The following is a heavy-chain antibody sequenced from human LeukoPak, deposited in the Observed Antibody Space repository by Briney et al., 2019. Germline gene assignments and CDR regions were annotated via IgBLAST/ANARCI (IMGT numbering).Heavy chain of an antibody. CDR3: ARDRAYSGNDATYFDY. D-gene: IGHD5-12*01. CDR2: LSSDGSNK. Sequence: GGSLRLSCTASGFTFSNYSIHWVRQAPGKGLGWVAVLSSDGSNKYYADSVKGRFTIARDNSKNTLFLQMNSLKTEDTALYYCARDRAYSGNDATYFDYWGQGTLVTVAS. V-gene: IGHV3-30-3*01. CDR1: GFTFSNYS. J-gene: IGHJ4*02.